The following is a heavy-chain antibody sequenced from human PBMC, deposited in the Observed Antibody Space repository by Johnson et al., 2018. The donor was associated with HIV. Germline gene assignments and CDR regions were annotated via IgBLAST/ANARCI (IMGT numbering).Heavy chain of an antibody. Sequence: MLLVESGGGLVQPGGSLRLSCAASGFIFSSYDMHWVRQATGKGLEWVSTIGTAGDTYYPGSVKGRFTISRDDSKNTLYLQMNSLKTEDTAVYYCTTVLRPKPLDAFDIWGQGTMVTVSS. J-gene: IGHJ3*02. V-gene: IGHV3-13*01. CDR1: GFIFSSYD. CDR2: IGTAGDT. CDR3: TTVLRPKPLDAFDI.